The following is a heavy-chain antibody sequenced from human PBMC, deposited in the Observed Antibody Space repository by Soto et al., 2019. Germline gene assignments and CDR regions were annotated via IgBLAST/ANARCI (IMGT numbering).Heavy chain of an antibody. CDR2: IYHSGSA. J-gene: IGHJ4*02. CDR1: GDSISSNVW. V-gene: IGHV4-4*02. Sequence: SETLSLTCAVSGDSISSNVWWSWVRQPPGKGLEWIGEIYHSGSANFNPSLKSRVTMSVDTSKNQFSLKLNSVTAADTAMYYCARDAAVPGETDRFDYWGQGTLVTVSS. D-gene: IGHD6-19*01. CDR3: ARDAAVPGETDRFDY.